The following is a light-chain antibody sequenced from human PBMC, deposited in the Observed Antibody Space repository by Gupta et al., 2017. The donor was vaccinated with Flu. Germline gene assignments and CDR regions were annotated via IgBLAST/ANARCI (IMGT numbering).Light chain of an antibody. Sequence: QSVFTQPPSVSPAPGQKVTISCSGSSSNIENNYVSWYQQLPGTAPKLLIYDNYKRPSGIPDRFSGSKSGTSATLGITGLQTGDEADYYCGAWDSSLSAGVFGGGTRLTVL. J-gene: IGLJ3*02. V-gene: IGLV1-51*01. CDR1: SSNIENNY. CDR2: DNY. CDR3: GAWDSSLSAGV.